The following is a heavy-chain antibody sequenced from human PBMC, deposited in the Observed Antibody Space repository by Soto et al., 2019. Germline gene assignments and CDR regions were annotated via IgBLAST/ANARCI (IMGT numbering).Heavy chain of an antibody. D-gene: IGHD2-15*01. J-gene: IGHJ4*02. V-gene: IGHV3-33*01. CDR2: IWYDGSNK. CDR1: GFTFSSYG. Sequence: SLRLSCAASGFTFSSYGMHWVRQAPGKGLEWVAVIWYDGSNKYYADSVKGRFTISRDNSKNTLYLQMNSLRAEDTAVYYCARDSEYGGGYSKNCFDYWGQGTLVTVSS. CDR3: ARDSEYGGGYSKNCFDY.